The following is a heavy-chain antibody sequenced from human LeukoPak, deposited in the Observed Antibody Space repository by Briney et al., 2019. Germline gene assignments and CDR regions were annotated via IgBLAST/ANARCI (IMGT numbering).Heavy chain of an antibody. CDR1: GFTFSSYS. J-gene: IGHJ5*02. CDR2: ISSGGMWI. Sequence: EGSLRLSCAASGFTFSSYSMNWVRQAPGKGLEWVSSISSGGMWIYYADSLKGRFTISRDNAKSSLYLQMKSLRVEDTAVYYCARDAGGRTQREGWFDPWGQGTLVTVSS. D-gene: IGHD1-26*01. CDR3: ARDAGGRTQREGWFDP. V-gene: IGHV3-21*01.